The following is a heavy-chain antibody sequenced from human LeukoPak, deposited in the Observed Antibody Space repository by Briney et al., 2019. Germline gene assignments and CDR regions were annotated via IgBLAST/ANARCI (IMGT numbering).Heavy chain of an antibody. D-gene: IGHD4-23*01. V-gene: IGHV4-4*07. J-gene: IGHJ4*02. Sequence: KPSETLSLTCTVSGGSISSYDWSWIRQPAGKGREWRGRIYTSGSTNNNPSLKSRVTMSVATSKNQFSLKLSSVTAADTAVYYCARVNGGNSYYYFDYWGQGTLVTVSS. CDR2: IYTSGST. CDR3: ARVNGGNSYYYFDY. CDR1: GGSISSYD.